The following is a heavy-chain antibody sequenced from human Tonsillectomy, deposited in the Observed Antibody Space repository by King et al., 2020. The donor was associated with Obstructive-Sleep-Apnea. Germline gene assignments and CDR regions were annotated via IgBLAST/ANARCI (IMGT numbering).Heavy chain of an antibody. CDR3: ARDHPNTSSSSWYRGDAFDI. D-gene: IGHD6-13*01. J-gene: IGHJ3*02. CDR2: IYSGGAT. CDR1: GLTVSNNY. Sequence: VQLVESGGGLVQPGGSLRLSCVASGLTVSNNYMSWVRQAPGKGLEWVSVIYSGGATYYADSVKGRFTISRHSSKNTLYLQMNSQRVEDTAVYYCARDHPNTSSSSWYRGDAFDIWGQGTMVTVSS. V-gene: IGHV3-53*04.